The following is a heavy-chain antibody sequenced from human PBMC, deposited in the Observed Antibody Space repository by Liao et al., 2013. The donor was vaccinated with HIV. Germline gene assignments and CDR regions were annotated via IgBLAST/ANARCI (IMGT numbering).Heavy chain of an antibody. CDR3: ARDLVVVPAANYFYYYMAV. CDR2: IYTSGYT. J-gene: IGHJ6*03. V-gene: IGHV4-4*07. Sequence: QVQLQESGPGLVKPSETLSLTCTVSGGSISTYYWSWIRQPAGKGLEWIGRIYTSGYTNYSPSLKSRVTISLDTSRNQLSLKLASVTAADTAVYYCARDLVVVPAANYFYYYMAVWGKGTTVTVSS. CDR1: GGSISTYY. D-gene: IGHD2-2*01.